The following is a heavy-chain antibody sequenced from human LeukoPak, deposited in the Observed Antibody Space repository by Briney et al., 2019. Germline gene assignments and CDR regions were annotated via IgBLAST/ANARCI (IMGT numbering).Heavy chain of an antibody. J-gene: IGHJ3*02. V-gene: IGHV3-21*01. CDR2: ISISSNYI. CDR1: GFTFSRYS. Sequence: GGSLRLSCAASGFTFSRYSMNWVRQAPGKGLEWVSSISISSNYIYYADSVKGRFTISRDNAKNSLNLQMNSLRAEDTAVYYCARGSRFGVVGRDAFDIWGQGTMVTVSS. D-gene: IGHD3-3*01. CDR3: ARGSRFGVVGRDAFDI.